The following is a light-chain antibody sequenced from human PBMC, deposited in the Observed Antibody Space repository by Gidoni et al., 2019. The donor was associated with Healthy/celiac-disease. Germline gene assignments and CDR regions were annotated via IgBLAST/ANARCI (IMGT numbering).Light chain of an antibody. Sequence: SSELTKDPAVSVALGQTVRITCQGDSLRRYYARWCQQKPGHAPVLVIYGKTTRPSGIPDRFAGYSSANTASLPMTGAQAEDDSDYCCNSRDSSGNHVVFGGWTKLTVL. J-gene: IGLJ2*01. V-gene: IGLV3-19*01. CDR1: SLRRYY. CDR2: GKT. CDR3: NSRDSSGNHVV.